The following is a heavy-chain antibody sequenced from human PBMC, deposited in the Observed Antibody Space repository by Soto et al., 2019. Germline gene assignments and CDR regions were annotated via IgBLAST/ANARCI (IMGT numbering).Heavy chain of an antibody. J-gene: IGHJ4*02. CDR3: AKEGGYCSSTGCYGRVYY. CDR2: ISGSGGST. D-gene: IGHD2-2*03. V-gene: IGHV3-23*01. Sequence: EVQLLESGGGLVQPGGSLRLSCAASGFTFSSYAMSWVRQAPGKGLEWVSAISGSGGSTYYADSVKGRFTISRDNSKNTLYLQMNSLRAEDTDVYYCAKEGGYCSSTGCYGRVYYWGQGTLVTVSS. CDR1: GFTFSSYA.